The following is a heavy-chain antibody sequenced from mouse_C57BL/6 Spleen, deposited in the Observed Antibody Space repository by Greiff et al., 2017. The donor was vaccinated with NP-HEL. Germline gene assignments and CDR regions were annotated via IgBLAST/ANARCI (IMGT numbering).Heavy chain of an antibody. Sequence: VQLKESGPELVKPGASVKMSCKASGYTFTDYNMHWVKQSHGKSLEWIGYINPNNGGTSYNQKFKGKATLTVNKSSSTAYMELRSLTSEDSAVYYCASPAGTWYFDVWGTGTTVTVSS. CDR1: GYTFTDYN. CDR2: INPNNGGT. D-gene: IGHD4-1*01. J-gene: IGHJ1*03. V-gene: IGHV1-22*01. CDR3: ASPAGTWYFDV.